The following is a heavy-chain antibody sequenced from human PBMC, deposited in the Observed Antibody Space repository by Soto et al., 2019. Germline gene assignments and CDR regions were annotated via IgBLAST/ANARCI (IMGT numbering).Heavy chain of an antibody. Sequence: GGSMTLSCSASGFTFSSYGMHWVRQAPGKGLEWVAVIWYDGSNKYYADSVKGRYTISRDNSKNTLYLQMNSLRAEDTAVYYCARDLIAVAGSGVDYWGQASLVTVSS. J-gene: IGHJ4*02. D-gene: IGHD6-19*01. CDR2: IWYDGSNK. CDR1: GFTFSSYG. CDR3: ARDLIAVAGSGVDY. V-gene: IGHV3-33*01.